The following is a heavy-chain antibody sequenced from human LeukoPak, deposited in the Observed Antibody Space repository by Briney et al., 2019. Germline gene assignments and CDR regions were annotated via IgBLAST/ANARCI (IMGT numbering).Heavy chain of an antibody. D-gene: IGHD3-22*01. CDR1: GGSISSSSYY. Sequence: PSETLSLTCTVSGGSISSSSYYWGWIRQPPGKGLEWIGSIYYSGSTNYNPSLKSRVTISVDTSKNQFSLKLSSVTAADTAVYYCARGRSSGYITGAFDIWGQGTMVTVSS. CDR3: ARGRSSGYITGAFDI. CDR2: IYYSGST. V-gene: IGHV4-39*07. J-gene: IGHJ3*02.